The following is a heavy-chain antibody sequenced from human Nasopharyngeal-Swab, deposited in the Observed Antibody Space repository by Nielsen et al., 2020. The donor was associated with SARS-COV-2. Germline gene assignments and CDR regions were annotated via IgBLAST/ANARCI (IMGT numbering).Heavy chain of an antibody. D-gene: IGHD3-22*01. CDR3: ASSYYDSSGYYPDY. Sequence: GGSLRLSCAASGFTFSDYYMSWIRQAPGKGLEWVSYISSSGSTIYYADSVKGRFTISRDNAKNSLYLQMNSLGAEDTAVYYCASSYYDSSGYYPDYWGQGTLVTVSS. V-gene: IGHV3-11*01. J-gene: IGHJ4*02. CDR2: ISSSGSTI. CDR1: GFTFSDYY.